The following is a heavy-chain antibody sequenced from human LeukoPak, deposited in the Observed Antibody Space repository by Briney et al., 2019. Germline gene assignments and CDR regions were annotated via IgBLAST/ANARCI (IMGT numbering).Heavy chain of an antibody. CDR1: GGSISSGDYY. CDR3: ARGIVVPAAMGFDP. V-gene: IGHV4-30-4*08. D-gene: IGHD2-2*01. CDR2: IYYSGST. Sequence: PSETLSLTCTVSGGSISSGDYYWSWIRQPPGKGVEWIGYIYYSGSTYYNPSLKSRVTISVDTSKNQFSLKLSSVTAADTAVYYCARGIVVPAAMGFDPWGQGTLVTVSS. J-gene: IGHJ5*02.